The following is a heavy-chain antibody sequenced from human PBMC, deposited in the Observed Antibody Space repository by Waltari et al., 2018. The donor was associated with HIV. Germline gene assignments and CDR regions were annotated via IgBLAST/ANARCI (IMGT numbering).Heavy chain of an antibody. CDR2: IKQDGSEK. J-gene: IGHJ5*02. CDR1: GFTFSSYW. V-gene: IGHV3-7*01. D-gene: IGHD2-8*01. Sequence: EVQLVESGGGLVQPGGYLRLSCAASGFTFSSYWMSWVRQAPGKGLEWVANIKQDGSEKYYVDSMKGRFTISRDNAKNSLYLQINSLRAEDTAVYYCAGRSPARRLNWFDPWGQGTLVIVSS. CDR3: AGRSPARRLNWFDP.